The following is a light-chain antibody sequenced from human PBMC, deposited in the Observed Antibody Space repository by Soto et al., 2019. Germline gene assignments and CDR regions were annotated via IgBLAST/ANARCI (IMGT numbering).Light chain of an antibody. J-gene: IGKJ1*01. CDR2: AAT. Sequence: EIVLAQSPGTLSLSPGERATLSCRASQSVSSNYVALYQQKPGQAPSLLIYAATSRATGIPDRFSGSGSGTDFTLTISRLEPEDFAVYYCQQYGSSRWTFGQGAKVEV. V-gene: IGKV3-20*01. CDR1: QSVSSNY. CDR3: QQYGSSRWT.